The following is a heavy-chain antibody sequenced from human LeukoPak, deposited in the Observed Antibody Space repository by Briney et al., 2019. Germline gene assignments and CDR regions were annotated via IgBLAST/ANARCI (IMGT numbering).Heavy chain of an antibody. V-gene: IGHV1-2*02. D-gene: IGHD3-16*01. CDR3: ARGASTFGGDAFDI. Sequence: ASVKVSCKASGYTFTGYYMHWVRQAPGQGLEWMGWINPNSGGTNYAQKFQGRVTMTRDTSISTAYMELSRLRSDDTAVYYCARGASTFGGDAFDIWGQGTTVTVSS. CDR2: INPNSGGT. CDR1: GYTFTGYY. J-gene: IGHJ3*02.